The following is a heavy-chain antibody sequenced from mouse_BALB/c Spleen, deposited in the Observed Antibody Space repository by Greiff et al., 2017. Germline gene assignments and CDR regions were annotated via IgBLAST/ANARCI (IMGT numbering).Heavy chain of an antibody. V-gene: IGHV1-54*01. CDR3: ARSGGYDGYFAY. CDR1: GYAFTNYL. D-gene: IGHD2-3*01. CDR2: INPGSGGT. J-gene: IGHJ3*01. Sequence: QVQLKQSGAELVRPGTSVKVSCKASGYAFTNYLIEWVKQRPGQGLEWIGVINPGSGGTNYNEKFKGKATLTADKSSSTAYMQLSSLTSDDSAVYFCARSGGYDGYFAYWGQGTLVTVSA.